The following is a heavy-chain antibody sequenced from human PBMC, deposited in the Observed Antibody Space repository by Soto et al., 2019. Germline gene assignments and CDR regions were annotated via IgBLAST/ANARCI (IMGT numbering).Heavy chain of an antibody. Sequence: QVQLEQSGAEVKKPGSSVKVSCKASGGTLSDHGVAWLRQAPGQGLEWMGGTIPVFNTAKYAQKFQGRVTATADKFTNRAYMELSSLRSEDTAFYFCARGVYGSGNYYTGPSAFDIWGQGTMVIVSS. CDR2: TIPVFNTA. V-gene: IGHV1-69*06. D-gene: IGHD3-10*01. CDR1: GGTLSDHG. J-gene: IGHJ3*02. CDR3: ARGVYGSGNYYTGPSAFDI.